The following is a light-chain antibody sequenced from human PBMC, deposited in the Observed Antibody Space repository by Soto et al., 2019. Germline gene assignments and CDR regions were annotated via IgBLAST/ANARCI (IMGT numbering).Light chain of an antibody. V-gene: IGKV1-39*01. J-gene: IGKJ5*01. CDR2: AAS. Sequence: DIQMTQSPSSLSASVGGRVTITCRASQSIGKHLNWYQQNPGKAPKFLIYAASNLQSGVPSRFSGSGSGTDFTLTVNSLQPEDFATYYCQQGYTSAITFGQGTRLEI. CDR3: QQGYTSAIT. CDR1: QSIGKH.